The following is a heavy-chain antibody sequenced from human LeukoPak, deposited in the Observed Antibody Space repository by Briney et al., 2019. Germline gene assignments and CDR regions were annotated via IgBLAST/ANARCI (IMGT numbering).Heavy chain of an antibody. V-gene: IGHV3-48*02. Sequence: GRSLRLSCAASGFTFSSYSMNWVRQAPGKGLEWVSYINPSSSAIYYADSVKGRFTISRDNAKNSLYLQMSSLRDEDTAVYYCARAAYSSSPDYWGQGTLVTVSS. CDR2: INPSSSAI. D-gene: IGHD6-13*01. J-gene: IGHJ4*02. CDR3: ARAAYSSSPDY. CDR1: GFTFSSYS.